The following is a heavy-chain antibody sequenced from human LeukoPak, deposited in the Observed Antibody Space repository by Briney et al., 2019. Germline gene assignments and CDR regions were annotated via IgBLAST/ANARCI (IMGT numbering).Heavy chain of an antibody. D-gene: IGHD2-2*01. CDR1: VYSVTGFY. V-gene: IGHV1-2*02. CDR2: MNATSGGA. CDR3: ITSSAYSTSWGAFDI. J-gene: IGHJ3*02. Sequence: ASVNVSFKASVYSVTGFYIHWVRQAPGQGLEWMGWMNATSGGANYAQGFRGSLTMTRDTSITTAYMDLSSLTSDDTAMYYCITSSAYSTSWGAFDIWGQGTMVTVSS.